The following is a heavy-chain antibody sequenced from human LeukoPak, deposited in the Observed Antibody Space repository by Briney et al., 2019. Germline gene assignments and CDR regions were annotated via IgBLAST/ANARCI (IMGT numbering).Heavy chain of an antibody. CDR1: GGSFTSYY. Sequence: PSETQSLTCAVYGGSFTSYYWSWIRQPPGKGLEWIGEISHTGHTNYNPSLKSRVTMSVETSKNQLSLILSSVTAADTAVYYCARGPYSSDAGYWGQGTLVTVSS. CDR2: ISHTGHT. V-gene: IGHV4-34*01. J-gene: IGHJ4*02. D-gene: IGHD6-25*01. CDR3: ARGPYSSDAGY.